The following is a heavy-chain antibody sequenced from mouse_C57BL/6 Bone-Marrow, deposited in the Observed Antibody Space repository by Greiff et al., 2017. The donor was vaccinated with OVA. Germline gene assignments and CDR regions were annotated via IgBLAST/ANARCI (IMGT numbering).Heavy chain of an antibody. J-gene: IGHJ3*01. Sequence: EVKLMESGEGLVKPGGSLKLSCAASGFTFSSYAMSWVRQTPEKRLEWVAYISSGGDYIYYADTVKGRFTISRDNARNTLYLQMSSLKSEDTAMYYCTREGDGSSSAWFAYWGQGTLVTVSA. CDR3: TREGDGSSSAWFAY. D-gene: IGHD1-1*01. CDR1: GFTFSSYA. CDR2: ISSGGDYI. V-gene: IGHV5-9-1*02.